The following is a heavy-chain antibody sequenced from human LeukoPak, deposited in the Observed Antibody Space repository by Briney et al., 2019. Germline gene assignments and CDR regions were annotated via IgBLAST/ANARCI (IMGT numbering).Heavy chain of an antibody. D-gene: IGHD6-6*01. CDR3: ATTGLSSPYYYMDV. CDR1: GGSISSSSYY. V-gene: IGHV4-39*01. J-gene: IGHJ6*03. CDR2: IYYSGST. Sequence: SETLSLTCTVSGGSISSSSYYWGWIRQPPGKGLEWIGSIYYSGSTYYNPSLKSRVTISVDTSKNQFSLKPSSVTAADTAVYYCATTGLSSPYYYMDVWGKGTTVTVSS.